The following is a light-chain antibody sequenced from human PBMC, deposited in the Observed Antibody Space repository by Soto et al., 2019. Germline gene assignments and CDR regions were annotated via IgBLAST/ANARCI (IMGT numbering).Light chain of an antibody. CDR1: NSDVGGYNY. Sequence: SALTQPASVSGSPGQSITISCTGTNSDVGGYNYVSWYQQHPGKAPKLMIYEVSNRPSGVSNRFSGSKSGNTASLTISGLQAEDEADYYCSSYTSSSTFYVFGTGTKVTVL. J-gene: IGLJ1*01. CDR3: SSYTSSSTFYV. V-gene: IGLV2-14*01. CDR2: EVS.